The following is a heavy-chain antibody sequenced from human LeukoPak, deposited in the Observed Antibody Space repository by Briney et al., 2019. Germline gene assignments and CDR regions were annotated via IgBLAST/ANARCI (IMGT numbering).Heavy chain of an antibody. CDR3: ARETMVRGVIKAYYYMDV. CDR2: IYTSGST. J-gene: IGHJ6*03. Sequence: KPSETLSLTCTGSGGSISSYYWSWIRQPAGKGLEWFGRIYTSGSTNYNPSLKSRVTMSVDTSKNQFSLKLSSVTAADTAVYYCARETMVRGVIKAYYYMDVWGKGTTVTISS. V-gene: IGHV4-4*07. D-gene: IGHD3-10*01. CDR1: GGSISSYY.